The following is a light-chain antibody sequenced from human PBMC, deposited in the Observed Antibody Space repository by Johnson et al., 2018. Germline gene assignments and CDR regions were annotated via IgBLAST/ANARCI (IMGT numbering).Light chain of an antibody. V-gene: IGLV1-51*02. J-gene: IGLJ1*01. CDR3: GTWDRSLSAGNV. Sequence: QSVLTQPPSVSAAPGQKVTISCSGSSSNIGNNYVSWYQQLPGTAPKLLIYENNKRPSGIPDRFSGSKSGTSATLSITGLQARVEAAYYCGTWDRSLSAGNVFGTGTKVTVL. CDR1: SSNIGNNY. CDR2: ENN.